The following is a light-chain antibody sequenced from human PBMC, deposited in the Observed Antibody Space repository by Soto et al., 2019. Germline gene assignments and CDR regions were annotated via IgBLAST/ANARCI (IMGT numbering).Light chain of an antibody. J-gene: IGKJ4*01. CDR3: QRYNRWPLS. CDR1: QGIGST. Sequence: EIVMTQSPATLSVSPGERATLSCRASQGIGSTLAWDQQKPGQTPKLLIFDASTRATGVPARFSGGGSGTEFTLTIHSLQSEDFAVYYCQRYNRWPLSFGGGTKVEIK. CDR2: DAS. V-gene: IGKV3-15*01.